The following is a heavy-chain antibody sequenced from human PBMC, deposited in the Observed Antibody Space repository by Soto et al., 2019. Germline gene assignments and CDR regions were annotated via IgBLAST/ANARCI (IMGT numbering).Heavy chain of an antibody. CDR1: GFTFINYA. CDR2: ISYDGSNK. CDR3: ARDQVKGTMTIL. V-gene: IGHV3-30-3*01. J-gene: IGHJ4*02. Sequence: QVQLVESGGGVVQPGRSLRLSCAASGFTFINYAMHWVRQAPGKGLEWVAVISYDGSNKYYADSVKGRFTISRDNSKNTMYLQMTSLSAEVTAVYHCARDQVKGTMTILWGQGTLVTVSS. D-gene: IGHD1-1*01.